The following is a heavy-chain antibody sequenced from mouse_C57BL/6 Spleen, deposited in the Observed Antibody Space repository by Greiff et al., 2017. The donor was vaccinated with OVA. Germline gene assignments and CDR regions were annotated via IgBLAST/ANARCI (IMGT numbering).Heavy chain of an antibody. Sequence: QVQLQQPGAELVMPGASVKLSCKASGYTFTSYWMHWVKQRPGQGLEWIGEIDPSDSYTNYNQKFKGKSTLTVDKSSSTAYMQLSSLTSEDSAVDYCARRYSEGYYAMDYWGQGTSVTVSS. D-gene: IGHD1-1*01. CDR3: ARRYSEGYYAMDY. V-gene: IGHV1-69*01. CDR2: IDPSDSYT. CDR1: GYTFTSYW. J-gene: IGHJ4*01.